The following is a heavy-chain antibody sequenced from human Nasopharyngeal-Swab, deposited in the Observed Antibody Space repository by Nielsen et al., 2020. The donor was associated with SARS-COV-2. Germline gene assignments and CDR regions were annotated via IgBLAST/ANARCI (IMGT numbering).Heavy chain of an antibody. CDR3: ARGFVVSSLYYYYYYGMDV. J-gene: IGHJ6*02. CDR2: INHSGST. D-gene: IGHD5/OR15-5a*01. CDR1: GGSFSGYY. V-gene: IGHV4-34*01. Sequence: SETLSLTCAVYGGSFSGYYWSWIRQPPGKGLEWIGEINHSGSTNYNPSLKSRVTISVDTSKNQFSLKLSSVTAADTAVYYCARGFVVSSLYYYYYYGMDVWGQGTTVTVSS.